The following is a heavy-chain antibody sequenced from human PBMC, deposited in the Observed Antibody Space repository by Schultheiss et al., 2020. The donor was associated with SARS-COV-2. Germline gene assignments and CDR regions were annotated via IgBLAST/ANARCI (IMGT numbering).Heavy chain of an antibody. CDR3: ARDQYTGNFDL. D-gene: IGHD1-26*01. Sequence: SETLSLTCAVYGGSFSGYYWSWIRQPPGKGLEWIGEINHSGSTNYNPSLKSRVTMSVDTSKNQFSLKLSSVTAADTAVYYCARDQYTGNFDLWGRGTLVTVSS. J-gene: IGHJ2*01. V-gene: IGHV4-34*01. CDR1: GGSFSGYY. CDR2: INHSGST.